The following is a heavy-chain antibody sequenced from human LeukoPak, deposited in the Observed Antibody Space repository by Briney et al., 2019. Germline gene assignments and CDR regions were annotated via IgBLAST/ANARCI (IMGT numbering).Heavy chain of an antibody. CDR1: GYTFTSYD. CDR2: MNPNSGNT. V-gene: IGHV1-8*01. CDR3: ARRQGEYYYDSSGYYPYYYYMDV. J-gene: IGHJ6*03. Sequence: ALVKVSCKASGYTFTSYDINWVRQATGQGLEWMGWMNPNSGNTGYAQKFQGRVTMTRNTSISTAYMELSSLRSEDTAVYYCARRQGEYYYDSSGYYPYYYYMDVWGKGTTVTVSS. D-gene: IGHD3-22*01.